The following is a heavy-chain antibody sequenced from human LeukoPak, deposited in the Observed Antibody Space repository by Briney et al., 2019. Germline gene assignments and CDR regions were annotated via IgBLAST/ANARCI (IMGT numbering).Heavy chain of an antibody. Sequence: GGSLRLSCAASGFTFSSYAMSWVRQAPGKGLEWVSAISGSGGSTYYADSVKGRFTISRDNAKNSLYLQMNSLRAEDTALYYCAKDMFRVTGPGGMDVWGQGTTVTVSS. CDR3: AKDMFRVTGPGGMDV. J-gene: IGHJ6*02. D-gene: IGHD3-10*02. CDR1: GFTFSSYA. V-gene: IGHV3-23*01. CDR2: ISGSGGST.